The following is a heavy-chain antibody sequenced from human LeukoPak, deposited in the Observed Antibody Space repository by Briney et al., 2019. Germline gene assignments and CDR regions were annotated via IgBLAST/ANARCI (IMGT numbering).Heavy chain of an antibody. V-gene: IGHV4-31*03. CDR3: ARAILTPSGYAWHFDL. CDR1: GGSISSGDYY. Sequence: TSETLSLTCTVSGGSISSGDYYWSWLRQHPGKGLEWIGYIYYSGSAYYNPSLISRLTISVDTSKNQFSLNLSSVTAADTAVYYCARAILTPSGYAWHFDLWGRGTLVTVSS. J-gene: IGHJ2*01. D-gene: IGHD3-3*01. CDR2: IYYSGSA.